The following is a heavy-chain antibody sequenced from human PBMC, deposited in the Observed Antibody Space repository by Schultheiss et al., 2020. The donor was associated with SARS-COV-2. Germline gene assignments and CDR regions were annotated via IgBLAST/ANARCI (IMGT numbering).Heavy chain of an antibody. V-gene: IGHV3-NL1*01. D-gene: IGHD3-3*01. Sequence: GGSLRLSCAASGFTFSSYGMHWVRQAPGKGLEWVSAISGSGGSTYYADSVKGRFTISRDNSKNTLYLQMNSLRAEDTAVYYCARAPYDFWSGTSFDYWGQGTLVTVSS. CDR2: ISGSGGST. J-gene: IGHJ4*02. CDR3: ARAPYDFWSGTSFDY. CDR1: GFTFSSYG.